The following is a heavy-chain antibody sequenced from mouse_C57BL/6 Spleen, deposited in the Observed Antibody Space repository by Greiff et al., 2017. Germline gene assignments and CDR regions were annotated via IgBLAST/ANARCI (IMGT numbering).Heavy chain of an antibody. CDR1: GYTFTSYW. CDR3: ARAHGSSYGDPYCFDY. J-gene: IGHJ3*01. CDR2: IDPNSGGT. D-gene: IGHD1-1*01. Sequence: VQLQQPGAELVKPGASVKMSCKASGYTFTSYWMHWVKQRPGRGLEWIGRIDPNSGGTKYNEKFKSKATLTVDKPSSTAYMQLSSLTSEDSAVYYCARAHGSSYGDPYCFDYWGQGTTVTVSA. V-gene: IGHV1-72*01.